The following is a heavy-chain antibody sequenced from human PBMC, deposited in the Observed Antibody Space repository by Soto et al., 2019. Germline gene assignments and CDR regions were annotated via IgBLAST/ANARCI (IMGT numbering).Heavy chain of an antibody. Sequence: SETLSLTCTVSGGSINRYYWSWIRQPPGKGLQWIGYIHYTGRTNYNPSLKSRVTISVDMSKNQFSLELSAVTAADTAVYFCARGGDYYYCYMDVWGKGTTVTLSS. J-gene: IGHJ6*03. CDR1: GGSINRYY. CDR2: IHYTGRT. D-gene: IGHD1-26*01. V-gene: IGHV4-59*08. CDR3: ARGGDYYYCYMDV.